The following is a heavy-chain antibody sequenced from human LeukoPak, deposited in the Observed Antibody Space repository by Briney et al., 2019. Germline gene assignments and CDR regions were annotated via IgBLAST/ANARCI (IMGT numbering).Heavy chain of an antibody. CDR2: INSDGSST. CDR1: GFTFSSYW. J-gene: IGHJ4*02. D-gene: IGHD3-22*01. CDR3: ARIGGYYDSSGYYDYFDY. Sequence: GGSLRLSCGASGFTFSSYWMHWVRQAPGKGLVWVSRINSDGSSTSYADSVKGRFTISRDNAKNTLYLQMNSLRAEDTAVYYCARIGGYYDSSGYYDYFDYWGQGTLVTVSS. V-gene: IGHV3-74*01.